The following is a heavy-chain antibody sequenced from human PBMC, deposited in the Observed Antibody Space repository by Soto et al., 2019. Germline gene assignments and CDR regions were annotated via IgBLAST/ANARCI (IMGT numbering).Heavy chain of an antibody. CDR2: IDWDDDK. J-gene: IGHJ4*02. CDR1: GFSLSTSGMC. D-gene: IGHD5-18*01. Sequence: SGPTLVNPTQTLTLTCTFSGFSLSTSGMCVSWIRQPPGKALEWLARIDWDDDKYYSTSLKTRLTVSKDTSKNQVVLTMTNMDPVDTATYHCARIAQCRHRSAAQNTADYWGQGTLVTVSS. V-gene: IGHV2-70*11. CDR3: ARIAQCRHRSAAQNTADY.